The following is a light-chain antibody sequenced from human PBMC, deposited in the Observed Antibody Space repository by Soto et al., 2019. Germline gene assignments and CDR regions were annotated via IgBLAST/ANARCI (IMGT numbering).Light chain of an antibody. CDR2: VVS. J-gene: IGLJ1*01. CDR1: SSEIGSYNH. Sequence: QSVLTQPASVSGSPGQSITISCSGTSSEIGSYNHVAWYQQFPGKSPKLMIYVVSDRPSGVSSRFSGSKSGNTASLTISGLQAEDEGDYYCCSYADGSIYFFGTGTKVTVL. CDR3: CSYADGSIYF. V-gene: IGLV2-14*03.